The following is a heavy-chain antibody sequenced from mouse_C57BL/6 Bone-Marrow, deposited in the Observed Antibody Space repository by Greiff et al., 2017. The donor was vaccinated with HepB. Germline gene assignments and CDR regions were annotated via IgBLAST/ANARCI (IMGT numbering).Heavy chain of an antibody. D-gene: IGHD1-1*01. V-gene: IGHV5-15*01. CDR1: GFTFSDYG. CDR3: ARCYYYGSSYAMDY. J-gene: IGHJ4*01. CDR2: ISNLAYSI. Sequence: EVHLVESGGGLVQPGGSLKLSCAASGFTFSDYGMAWVRQAPRKGPEWVAFISNLAYSIYYADTVTGRFTISRENAKNTLYLEMSSLRSEDTAMYYCARCYYYGSSYAMDYWGQGTSVTVSS.